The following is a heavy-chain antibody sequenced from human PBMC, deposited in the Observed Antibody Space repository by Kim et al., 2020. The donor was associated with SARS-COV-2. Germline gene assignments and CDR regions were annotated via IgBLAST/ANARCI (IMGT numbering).Heavy chain of an antibody. V-gene: IGHV4-59*13. CDR2: IYYSGST. Sequence: SETLSLTCTVSGGSISSYYWSWIRQPPGKGLEWIGYIYYSGSTNYNPSLKSRVTISVDTSKNQFSLKLSSVTAADTAVYYCARENHLSSSSRSGFDPWGQGTLVTVSS. CDR3: ARENHLSSSSRSGFDP. CDR1: GGSISSYY. J-gene: IGHJ5*02. D-gene: IGHD6-6*01.